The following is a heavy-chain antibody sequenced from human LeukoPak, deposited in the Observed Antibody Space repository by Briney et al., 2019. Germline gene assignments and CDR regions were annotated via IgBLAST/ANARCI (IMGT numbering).Heavy chain of an antibody. CDR3: AKDVDPLDFWSGYLGALDY. Sequence: GGSLRLSCAASGFTFSSYAMSWVRQAPGKGLEWVSAISGSGGSTYYADSVKGRFTISRDNSKNTLYLQMNSLRAEDTAVYYCAKDVDPLDFWSGYLGALDYWGQGTLVTVSS. J-gene: IGHJ4*02. CDR1: GFTFSSYA. D-gene: IGHD3-3*01. V-gene: IGHV3-23*01. CDR2: ISGSGGST.